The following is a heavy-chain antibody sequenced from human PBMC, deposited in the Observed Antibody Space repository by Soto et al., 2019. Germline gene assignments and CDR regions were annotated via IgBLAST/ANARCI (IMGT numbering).Heavy chain of an antibody. CDR2: ISYDGSKK. CDR1: RFIFRNYG. Sequence: QVQLVESGGGVVQPGRSLRLSCAASRFIFRNYGMYWVRQAPGRGLEWVAVISYDGSKKYYGESVKGRFTISRDNSXNTLYLQMNSLRPEYTSMYFCAKDISPQLYCGDDCLYGMDVWGQGTTVTVSS. J-gene: IGHJ6*02. D-gene: IGHD2-21*02. CDR3: AKDISPQLYCGDDCLYGMDV. V-gene: IGHV3-30*18.